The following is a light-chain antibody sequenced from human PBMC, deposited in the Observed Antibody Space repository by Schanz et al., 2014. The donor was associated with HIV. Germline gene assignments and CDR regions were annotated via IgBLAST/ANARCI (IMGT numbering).Light chain of an antibody. CDR3: ISSPVPHL. V-gene: IGLV2-8*01. CDR1: SSAVGGYNY. Sequence: QSALTQPPSASGSPGQSVRIEGKGSSSAVGGYNYVPWCEHHPGKAPKLMIYEVSKRPSGVPDRFSGSKSGNTASLTVSGLQAEDEADYYCISSPVPHLFGGGTKLTVL. CDR2: EVS. J-gene: IGLJ2*01.